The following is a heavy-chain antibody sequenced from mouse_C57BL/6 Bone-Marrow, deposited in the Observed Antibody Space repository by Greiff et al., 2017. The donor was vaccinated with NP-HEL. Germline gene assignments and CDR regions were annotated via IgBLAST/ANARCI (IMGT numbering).Heavy chain of an antibody. J-gene: IGHJ4*01. V-gene: IGHV8-12*01. CDR2: IYWDDDK. D-gene: IGHD1-1*01. CDR3: ARREGDYYGSSYDVAMDY. Sequence: QVTLKVSGPGILQSSQTLSLTCSFSGFSLSTSGMGVSWIRQPSGKGLEWLAHIYWDDDKRYNPSLKSRLTISKDTSRNQVFLKITSVDTADTATYYCARREGDYYGSSYDVAMDYWGQGTSVTVSS. CDR1: GFSLSTSGMG.